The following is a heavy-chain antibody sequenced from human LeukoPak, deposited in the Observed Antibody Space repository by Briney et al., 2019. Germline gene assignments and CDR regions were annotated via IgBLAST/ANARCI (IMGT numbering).Heavy chain of an antibody. J-gene: IGHJ4*02. D-gene: IGHD3-22*01. CDR1: GGSISSYY. Sequence: PSETLSLTCTVSGGSISSYYWSWIRQPPGKGLEWIGYIYYSGSTNYNPSLKSRVTISVDTSKNQFSLKLRSVTAADTAVYYCRRVTGYMIEDYFDYWGQGTLVTVSS. CDR3: RRVTGYMIEDYFDY. CDR2: IYYSGST. V-gene: IGHV4-59*01.